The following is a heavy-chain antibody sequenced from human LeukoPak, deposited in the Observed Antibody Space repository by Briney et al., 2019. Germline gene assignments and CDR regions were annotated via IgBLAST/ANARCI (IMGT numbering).Heavy chain of an antibody. V-gene: IGHV4-34*01. CDR1: GGSFRGYY. J-gene: IGHJ5*02. D-gene: IGHD6-13*01. CDR3: ARGSKMLVYNWFDP. Sequence: PSQTLSLTCAVYGGSFRGYYWNWIRQPPGKGLEWIGEIHHSGSNNYIPSLKSRVNISVETSQDQFSLKLSYVTAADTAVYYLARGSKMLVYNWFDPWGQGTLVTVSS. CDR2: IHHSGSN.